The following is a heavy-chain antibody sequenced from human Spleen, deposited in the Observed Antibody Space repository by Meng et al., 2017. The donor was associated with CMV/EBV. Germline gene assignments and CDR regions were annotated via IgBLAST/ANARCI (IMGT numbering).Heavy chain of an antibody. V-gene: IGHV3-21*05. J-gene: IGHJ6*02. CDR2: IDRSSSYM. D-gene: IGHD2-2*01. Sequence: GESLKISCAASGVTFSNYGMSWVRQAPGKGLEWVSFIDRSSSYMYYADSVKGRFTISRDNAKNALYLQMNSLRAEDTAVYYCARDRYCSSTSCPDVYYYYYYGMDVWGQGTTVTVSS. CDR1: GVTFSNYG. CDR3: ARDRYCSSTSCPDVYYYYYYGMDV.